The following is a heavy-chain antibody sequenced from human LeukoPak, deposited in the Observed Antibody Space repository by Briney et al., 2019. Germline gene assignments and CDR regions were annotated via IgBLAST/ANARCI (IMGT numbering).Heavy chain of an antibody. CDR1: GFAFSSYS. J-gene: IGHJ5*02. D-gene: IGHD3-10*01. V-gene: IGHV3-48*01. Sequence: GGSLRLSCAASGFAFSSYSMNWVRQAPGKGLEWVSYISSSSSSIYYADSVKGRFTISRDNAKNSLYLHMNSLRAEDTAVYFCARNAGSGNNWFDPGGEGTLVTVSS. CDR2: ISSSSSSI. CDR3: ARNAGSGNNWFDP.